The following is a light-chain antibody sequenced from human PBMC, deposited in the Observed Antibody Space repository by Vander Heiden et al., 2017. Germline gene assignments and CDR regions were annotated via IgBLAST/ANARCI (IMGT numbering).Light chain of an antibody. J-gene: IGKJ4*01. CDR1: QSISSY. CDR2: AAS. V-gene: IGKV1-39*01. Sequence: DIQMTQSPSSLSASVGDRVTITCRASQSISSYLNWDQQKPGKAPKLLIYAASSLKRGVQSRFSGSGSGTDFTLTSSRLQTEDFATYYDQHSYTRTFGGGTKVXIK. CDR3: QHSYTRT.